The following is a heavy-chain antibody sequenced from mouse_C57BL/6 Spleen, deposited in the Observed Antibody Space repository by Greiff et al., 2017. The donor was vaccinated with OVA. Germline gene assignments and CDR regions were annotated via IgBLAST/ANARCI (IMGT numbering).Heavy chain of an antibody. CDR2: INYDGSST. Sequence: EVKVVESEGGLVQPGSSMKLSCTASGFTFSDYYMAWVRQVPEKGLEWVANINYDGSSTYYLDSLKSRFIISRDNAKNILYLQMSSLKSEDTATYYCARVTGDYFDYWGKGTTLTVSS. CDR3: ARVTGDYFDY. J-gene: IGHJ2*01. CDR1: GFTFSDYY. V-gene: IGHV5-16*01.